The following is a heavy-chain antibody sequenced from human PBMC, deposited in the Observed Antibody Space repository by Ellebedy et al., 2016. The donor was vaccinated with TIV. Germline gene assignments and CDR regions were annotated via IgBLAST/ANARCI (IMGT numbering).Heavy chain of an antibody. D-gene: IGHD2-15*01. Sequence: PGGSLRLSCAASEFTFSTYHMHWVRQAPGKGLEGVAVIWYDGTAKFYAESVKGRFTISRDNSQNTLYLEMNSLRADDTALYYCARELGGSGGSDFDYWGQGTLVTVSS. J-gene: IGHJ4*02. V-gene: IGHV3-33*01. CDR1: EFTFSTYH. CDR2: IWYDGTAK. CDR3: ARELGGSGGSDFDY.